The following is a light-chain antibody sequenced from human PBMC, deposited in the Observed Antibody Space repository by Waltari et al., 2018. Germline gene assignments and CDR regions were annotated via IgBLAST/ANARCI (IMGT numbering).Light chain of an antibody. CDR2: DAS. Sequence: EIVLTQSPATLSLSPGERATLSCRASPGVSSYLAWYQQKPGQAPRLLIYDASNRATGIPARFSGSGSGTDFTLTISSLEPEDFAVYYCQQRSNWPPVTFGQGTKVEIK. CDR3: QQRSNWPPVT. V-gene: IGKV3-11*01. CDR1: PGVSSY. J-gene: IGKJ1*01.